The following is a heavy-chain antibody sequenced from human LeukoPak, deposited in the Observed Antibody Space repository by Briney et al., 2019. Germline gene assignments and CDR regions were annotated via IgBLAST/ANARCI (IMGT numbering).Heavy chain of an antibody. Sequence: PGGSLRLSCAASGFTFSSYAMSWFRQAPGKGLEWVSAISGSGGTTYYADSVKGRFTISRDNYKNKLFLQMNSLRAEDTALYYCVKGYCASFTCYSRFDPWGQGTLVTVSS. CDR3: VKGYCASFTCYSRFDP. J-gene: IGHJ5*02. V-gene: IGHV3-23*01. D-gene: IGHD2-21*02. CDR1: GFTFSSYA. CDR2: ISGSGGTT.